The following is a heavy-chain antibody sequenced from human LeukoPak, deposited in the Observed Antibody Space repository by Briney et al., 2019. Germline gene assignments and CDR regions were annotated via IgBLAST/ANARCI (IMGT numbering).Heavy chain of an antibody. CDR2: IRYDGSNK. Sequence: GGSLRLSCAASGFTFSSYGMHWVRQAPGKGLEWVAFIRYDGSNKYYADSVKGRFTISRDNSKNTLYLQMNSLRAGDTAVYYCAKLVSAGTMSYYYYMDVWGKGTMVTISS. J-gene: IGHJ6*03. CDR3: AKLVSAGTMSYYYYMDV. V-gene: IGHV3-30*02. CDR1: GFTFSSYG. D-gene: IGHD1-1*01.